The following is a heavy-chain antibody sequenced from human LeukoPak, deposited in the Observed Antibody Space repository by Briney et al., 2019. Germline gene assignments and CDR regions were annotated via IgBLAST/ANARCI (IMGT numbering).Heavy chain of an antibody. Sequence: GESLKISCKGSGYSFTNYWIGWVRQMPGKGLEWMGIIYPGDSDTTYSPSFQGQVTISADKSISTAYLQWSSLKASDTAMYYSARQEVLYHFAYRGQGTLVTVSS. J-gene: IGHJ4*02. V-gene: IGHV5-51*01. D-gene: IGHD2-2*02. CDR1: GYSFTNYW. CDR2: IYPGDSDT. CDR3: ARQEVLYHFAY.